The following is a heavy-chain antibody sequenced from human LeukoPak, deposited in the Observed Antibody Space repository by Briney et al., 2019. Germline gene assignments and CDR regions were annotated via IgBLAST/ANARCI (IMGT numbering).Heavy chain of an antibody. J-gene: IGHJ5*02. CDR1: GYSFTSYW. Sequence: ESLKISCMGAGYSFTSYWIGCVRQMPGKGLEWMGFIYPVDSDTRYSPSFQGQVTISAAKSISTAYLQWSSLKASDTAMYYCARSDPKLLWFGELPHWFDTWGQGTLVTVSS. D-gene: IGHD3-10*01. CDR2: IYPVDSDT. V-gene: IGHV5-51*01. CDR3: ARSDPKLLWFGELPHWFDT.